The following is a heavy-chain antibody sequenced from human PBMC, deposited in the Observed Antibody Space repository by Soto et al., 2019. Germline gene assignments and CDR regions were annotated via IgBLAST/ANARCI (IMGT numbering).Heavy chain of an antibody. V-gene: IGHV3-23*01. Sequence: GGSLRLSCAASGFTFSNYAMSWVRQSPGKGLEWVSAITGSGGDTYHADSVKGRFTISRDNTKNTLYLQMNSLRAEDTAVFYCAKGSASSRPYYFDYWGQGALVTVSS. CDR3: AKGSASSRPYYFDY. CDR1: GFTFSNYA. CDR2: ITGSGGDT. J-gene: IGHJ4*02. D-gene: IGHD2-2*01.